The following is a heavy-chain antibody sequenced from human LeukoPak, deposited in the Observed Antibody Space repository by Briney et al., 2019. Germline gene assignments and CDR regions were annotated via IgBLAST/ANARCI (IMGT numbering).Heavy chain of an antibody. J-gene: IGHJ4*02. D-gene: IGHD2-8*01. Sequence: SETLSLTCAVYGGSFSGYYWSWIRQPPGKGLEWIGEINHSGSTNYNPSLKSRVTISVDTSKNQFSLKLSSVTAADTAVYYCAIFSYPMGVYWGQGTLVTVSS. V-gene: IGHV4-34*01. CDR3: AIFSYPMGVY. CDR2: INHSGST. CDR1: GGSFSGYY.